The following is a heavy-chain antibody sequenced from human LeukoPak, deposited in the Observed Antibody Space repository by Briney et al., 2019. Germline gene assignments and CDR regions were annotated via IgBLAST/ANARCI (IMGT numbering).Heavy chain of an antibody. CDR1: GFTFSSYG. Sequence: GRSLRLSCAASGFTFSSYGMHWVRQAPGKGLEWVAVMAYDGSNKYYADSVKGRFSISRDNSKNTLYLQMNSLRAEDTAVFYCAKDPRGYSYGYFDYWGQGALVTVSS. V-gene: IGHV3-30*18. CDR2: MAYDGSNK. CDR3: AKDPRGYSYGYFDY. J-gene: IGHJ4*02. D-gene: IGHD5-18*01.